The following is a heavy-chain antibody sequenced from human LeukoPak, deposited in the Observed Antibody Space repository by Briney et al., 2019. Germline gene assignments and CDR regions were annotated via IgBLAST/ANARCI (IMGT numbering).Heavy chain of an antibody. Sequence: GGSLRLSCAASGFTFSSYWMNWARQAPGKGLEWVASITHNGNVNYYVDSVKGRFTISRDNAKNSLYLQMSNLRAEDTAVYFCARGGGLDVWGPGATVTVSS. CDR2: ITHNGNVN. CDR3: ARGGGLDV. V-gene: IGHV3-7*03. D-gene: IGHD3-16*01. CDR1: GFTFSSYW. J-gene: IGHJ6*02.